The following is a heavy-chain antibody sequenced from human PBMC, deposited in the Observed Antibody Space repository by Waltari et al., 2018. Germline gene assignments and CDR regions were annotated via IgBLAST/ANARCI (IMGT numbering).Heavy chain of an antibody. CDR1: GFTFSSYA. Sequence: QVQLVESGGGVVQPGRSLRLSCAASGFTFSSYAMHWVRQAPGKGLEWLAVISYDGSKKYDADSVKCRFTISRDNSKNTLYLQMNSLRAEDTAVYYCARDGSSGWYTRGYFDYWGQGTLVTVSS. CDR2: ISYDGSKK. CDR3: ARDGSSGWYTRGYFDY. D-gene: IGHD6-19*01. V-gene: IGHV3-30*01. J-gene: IGHJ4*02.